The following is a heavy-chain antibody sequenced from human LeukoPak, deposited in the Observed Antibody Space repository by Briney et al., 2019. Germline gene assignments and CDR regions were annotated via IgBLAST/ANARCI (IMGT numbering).Heavy chain of an antibody. CDR3: ASLSSSDWYGDY. CDR1: GFTFSSYS. D-gene: IGHD6-19*01. Sequence: PGGSLRLSCAASGFTFSSYSMNWVRQAPGKGLEWLSYISSSSSNMYYADSVKGRFTISRDNAENSLYLQMSSLGDDDTAVYYCASLSSSDWYGDYWGQGTLVTVSS. CDR2: ISSSSSNM. V-gene: IGHV3-48*02. J-gene: IGHJ4*02.